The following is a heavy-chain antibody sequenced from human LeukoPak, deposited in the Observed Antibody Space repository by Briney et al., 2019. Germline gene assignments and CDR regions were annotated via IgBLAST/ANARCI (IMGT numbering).Heavy chain of an antibody. CDR1: GFTVSNNY. J-gene: IGHJ4*02. CDR3: ARGLSSSWPSVDY. D-gene: IGHD6-13*01. Sequence: GGSLRLSCEASGFTVSNNYMNWVRQAPGKGLEWVSVIYSGGSTYYADSVKGRFSISRDNSKNTLYLQMNSLRAEDTAVYYCARGLSSSWPSVDYWGQGTLVTVSS. V-gene: IGHV3-53*01. CDR2: IYSGGST.